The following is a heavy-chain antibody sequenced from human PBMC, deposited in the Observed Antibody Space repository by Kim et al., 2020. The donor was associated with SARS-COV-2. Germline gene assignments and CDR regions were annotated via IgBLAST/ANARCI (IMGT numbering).Heavy chain of an antibody. J-gene: IGHJ4*02. CDR1: GGSISSGDYY. Sequence: SETLSLTCTVSGGSISSGDYYWSWIRQPPGKGLEWIGYIYYSGSTYYNPSLKSRVTISVDTSKNQFSLKLSSVTAADTAVYYCARDRGMGIRDYWGQGTLVTVSS. CDR2: IYYSGST. V-gene: IGHV4-30-4*01. D-gene: IGHD3-10*01. CDR3: ARDRGMGIRDY.